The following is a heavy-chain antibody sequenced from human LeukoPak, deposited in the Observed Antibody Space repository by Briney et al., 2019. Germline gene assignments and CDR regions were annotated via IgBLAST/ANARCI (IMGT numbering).Heavy chain of an antibody. Sequence: GGSLRLSCAAPGFTFSRYTMNWVRQAPGKGLEWVSSISSSSSYIYYADSVKGRFTISRDNAKNSLSLQMNDLRAEDTALYYCARARFSSSWYEGDDAFDIWGQGTMVTVSS. CDR2: ISSSSSYI. CDR3: ARARFSSSWYEGDDAFDI. CDR1: GFTFSRYT. V-gene: IGHV3-21*01. J-gene: IGHJ3*02. D-gene: IGHD6-13*01.